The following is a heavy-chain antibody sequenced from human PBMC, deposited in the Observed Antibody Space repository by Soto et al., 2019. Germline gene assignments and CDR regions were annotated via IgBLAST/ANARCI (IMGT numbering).Heavy chain of an antibody. CDR2: IDPNSGAT. D-gene: IGHD1-1*01. V-gene: IGHV1-2*04. CDR1: GYTFTGYY. J-gene: IGHJ5*02. CDR3: ARGGGTIFAPLP. Sequence: ASVKVSFKAFGYTFTGYYIHWVRRAPGQGLEWMAYIDPNSGATKYAQKFQGLVTLTRDTSIRTAYMELTSLRSDDTAVYYCARGGGTIFAPLPWGQGTLVTVSS.